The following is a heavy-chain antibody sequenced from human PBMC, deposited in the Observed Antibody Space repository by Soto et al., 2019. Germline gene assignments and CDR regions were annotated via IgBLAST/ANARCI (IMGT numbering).Heavy chain of an antibody. CDR2: IYPGDSDT. V-gene: IGHV5-51*01. CDR3: PRHSSIYYYYPYLAV. J-gene: IGHJ6*03. CDR1: GYSFADYW. Sequence: GVSLKISWKGSGYSFADYWGGWVRQMPGKGLEWMGIIYPGDSDTRYSPSFQGQVTISADKSISTAYLQWSSLKASDTAMYYCPRHSSIYYYYPYLAVWGKGTTVTVSS. D-gene: IGHD2-21*01.